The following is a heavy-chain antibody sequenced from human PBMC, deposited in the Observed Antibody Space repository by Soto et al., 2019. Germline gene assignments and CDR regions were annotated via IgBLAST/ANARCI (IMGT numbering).Heavy chain of an antibody. CDR3: ARKNVGATQYFDY. J-gene: IGHJ4*02. CDR2: INPYNGGI. D-gene: IGHD2-15*01. Sequence: ASVKVSCKASGYSFTGYYIHWLRQAPGQGPEWMGWINPYNGGINYAQKFQGWVAMTRDTSISTVYMEMRRLKSDDTAVYYCARKNVGATQYFDYGGQGTPVTVS. CDR1: GYSFTGYY. V-gene: IGHV1-2*04.